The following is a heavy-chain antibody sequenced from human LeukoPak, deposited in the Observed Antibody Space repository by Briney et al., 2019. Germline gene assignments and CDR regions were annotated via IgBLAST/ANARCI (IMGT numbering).Heavy chain of an antibody. CDR2: IWYDGSNK. CDR3: ARDRSVRYFDY. Sequence: GTSLRLSCAASGFTFSSYGMHWVRQAPGKGLEWVAVIWYDGSNKYYADSVKGRFTISRDTPKNTLYLQMNSLRAEDTAVYYCARDRSVRYFDYWGPGALVTVSS. J-gene: IGHJ4*02. D-gene: IGHD2-15*01. CDR1: GFTFSSYG. V-gene: IGHV3-33*01.